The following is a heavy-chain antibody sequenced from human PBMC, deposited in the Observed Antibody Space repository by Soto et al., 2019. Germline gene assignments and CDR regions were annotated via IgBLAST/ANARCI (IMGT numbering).Heavy chain of an antibody. V-gene: IGHV4-59*01. CDR3: AGIHTIFGVALDY. D-gene: IGHD3-3*01. CDR2: IYYSGST. J-gene: IGHJ4*02. Sequence: SETLSLTCTVSGGSISSYYWSWIRQPPGKGLEWIGYIYYSGSTNYNPSLKSRVTISVDTSKNQFSLKLSSVTAAGTAVYYCAGIHTIFGVALDYWGQGTLVTVSS. CDR1: GGSISSYY.